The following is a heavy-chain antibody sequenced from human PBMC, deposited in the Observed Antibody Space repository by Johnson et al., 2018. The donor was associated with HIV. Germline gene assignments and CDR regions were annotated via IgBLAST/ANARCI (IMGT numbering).Heavy chain of an antibody. V-gene: IGHV3-30*02. D-gene: IGHD1-7*01. CDR2: IRYDGSNK. CDR1: GFTFSSYG. Sequence: QMLLVESGGGVVQPGGSLRLSCAASGFTFSSYGMHWVRQAPGKGLEWVAFIRYDGSNKYYADSVKGRFTISRDNSKNTLYLQMNSLRAEDTAVYYCARGTRLGAPSNLDAFDIWGQGTKVTVSS. CDR3: ARGTRLGAPSNLDAFDI. J-gene: IGHJ3*02.